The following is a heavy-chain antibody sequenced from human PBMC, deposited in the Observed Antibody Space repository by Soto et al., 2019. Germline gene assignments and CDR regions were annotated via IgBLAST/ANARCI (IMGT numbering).Heavy chain of an antibody. CDR1: GDSVSSNSAT. CDR3: AGGTDYPDY. Sequence: SQTLSLTCAISGDSVSSNSATWNWIRQSPSRGLEWLGRTYYKSKWHNNYAVSVKSRITINPDTSKNQFSLQLKSVTPEDTAVYYCAGGTDYPDYWGQGTLVTAPQ. D-gene: IGHD4-17*01. J-gene: IGHJ4*02. CDR2: TYYKSKWHN. V-gene: IGHV6-1*01.